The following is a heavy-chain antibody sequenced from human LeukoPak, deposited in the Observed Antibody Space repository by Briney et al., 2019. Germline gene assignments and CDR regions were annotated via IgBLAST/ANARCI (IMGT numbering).Heavy chain of an antibody. CDR1: GFTFSSYA. CDR2: ISGSGGST. Sequence: GGSLRLSCAASGFTFSSYAMSWVRQAPGKGLEWVSAISGSGGSTYYADSVKGRFTISRDNSKNTLYLQMNSLRAVDTAVYYCAKDLEQWLVLGLFDYWGQGTLVTVSS. V-gene: IGHV3-23*01. D-gene: IGHD6-19*01. CDR3: AKDLEQWLVLGLFDY. J-gene: IGHJ4*02.